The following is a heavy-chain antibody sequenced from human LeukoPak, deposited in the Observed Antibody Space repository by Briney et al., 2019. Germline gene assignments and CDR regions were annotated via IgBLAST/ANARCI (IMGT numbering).Heavy chain of an antibody. Sequence: GGSLRLSCAASGFTFSSYAMSWVRQAPGKGLEWVSVINGSGGSTYYADSVKGRFTISRDNSKNTLYMQLNSLRAEDTAVDYCAKDPVPPRLSRITIFGVVRHPYVDYWGQGALVTVSS. D-gene: IGHD3-3*01. V-gene: IGHV3-23*01. J-gene: IGHJ4*02. CDR2: INGSGGST. CDR3: AKDPVPPRLSRITIFGVVRHPYVDY. CDR1: GFTFSSYA.